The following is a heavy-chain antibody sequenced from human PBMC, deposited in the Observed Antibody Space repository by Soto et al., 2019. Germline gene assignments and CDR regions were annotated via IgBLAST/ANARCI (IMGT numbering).Heavy chain of an antibody. CDR2: ISYDGSNK. J-gene: IGHJ6*02. V-gene: IGHV3-30-3*01. CDR1: GFAFSSYA. D-gene: IGHD3-10*01. CDR3: ARAGTRDGYYYYGMDV. Sequence: GGSLRLSCAASGFAFSSYAMHWVRQAPGKGLEWVAVISYDGSNKYYADSVKGRLTISRDNSKNTLYLQMNSLRAEDTAVYYCARAGTRDGYYYYGMDVWGQGTTVTAP.